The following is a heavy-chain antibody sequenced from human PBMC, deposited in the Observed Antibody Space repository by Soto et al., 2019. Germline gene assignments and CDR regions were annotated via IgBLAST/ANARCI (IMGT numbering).Heavy chain of an antibody. D-gene: IGHD2-8*01. V-gene: IGHV1-3*01. Sequence: GASVKVPCKASGYTFTSYAMHWVRQAPGQRLEWMGWINAGNGNTKYSQKFQGRVTITRDTSASTAYMELSSLRSEDTAVYYCARDSKDIVLMVYAPDYGMDVWGQGTAVTVSS. CDR1: GYTFTSYA. CDR3: ARDSKDIVLMVYAPDYGMDV. CDR2: INAGNGNT. J-gene: IGHJ6*02.